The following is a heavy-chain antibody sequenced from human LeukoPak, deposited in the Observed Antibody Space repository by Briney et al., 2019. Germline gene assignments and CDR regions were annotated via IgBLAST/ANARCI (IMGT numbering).Heavy chain of an antibody. Sequence: SETLSLTCTVSGGSISYYYWTWIRQSPGKGLEWIGQIYYTGNTYHNPSLGRRVTISLDTSRIQFSLILTSVTAADTAVYYCARGGTYNDILSFDPWGQGTLVTVSS. CDR2: IYYTGNT. CDR1: GGSISYYY. CDR3: ARGGTYNDILSFDP. V-gene: IGHV4-59*01. J-gene: IGHJ5*02. D-gene: IGHD3-9*01.